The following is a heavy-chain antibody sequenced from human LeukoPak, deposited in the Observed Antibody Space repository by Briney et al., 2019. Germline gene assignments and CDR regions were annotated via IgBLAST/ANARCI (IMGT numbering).Heavy chain of an antibody. CDR2: MYYSGST. CDR3: ARGLDTNDWADAFDI. J-gene: IGHJ3*02. D-gene: IGHD2-21*01. CDR1: GGSISSGYYS. Sequence: SETLSLTCAVSGGSISSGYYSWSWIRPPPGKGLEGVGYMYYSGSTYSNLPPKTRVTISVDTSKNQFSLNLSSVTAADTAVYYCARGLDTNDWADAFDIWGQGTMVTVSS. V-gene: IGHV4-30-4*07.